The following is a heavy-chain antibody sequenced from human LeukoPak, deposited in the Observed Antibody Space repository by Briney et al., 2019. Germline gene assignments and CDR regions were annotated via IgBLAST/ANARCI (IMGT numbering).Heavy chain of an antibody. CDR2: INPNSGGT. V-gene: IGHV1-2*02. D-gene: IGHD2-15*01. CDR1: GYTFTSYG. CDR3: ARVLPGYCSGGSCYSDHYYGMDV. Sequence: VASVKVSCKASGYTFTSYGISWVRQAPGQGLEWMGWINPNSGGTNYAQKFQGRVTMTRDTSISTAYMELSRLRSDDTAVYYCARVLPGYCSGGSCYSDHYYGMDVWGQGTTVTVSS. J-gene: IGHJ6*02.